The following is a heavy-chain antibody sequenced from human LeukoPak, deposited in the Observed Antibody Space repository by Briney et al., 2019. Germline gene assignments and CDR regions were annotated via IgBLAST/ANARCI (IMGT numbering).Heavy chain of an antibody. Sequence: SVKVSCKASGGTFSSYAISWVRQAPGQGLEWMGGIIPIFGTANYAQKFQGRVTITADESTSTAYMELSRLRSDDTAVYYCARSHSSSWSEPYYYGMDVWGQGTTVTVSS. CDR2: IIPIFGTA. V-gene: IGHV1-69*01. J-gene: IGHJ6*02. CDR3: ARSHSSSWSEPYYYGMDV. CDR1: GGTFSSYA. D-gene: IGHD6-13*01.